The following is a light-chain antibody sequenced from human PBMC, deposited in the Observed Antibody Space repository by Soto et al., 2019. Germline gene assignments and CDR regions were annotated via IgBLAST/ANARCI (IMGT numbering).Light chain of an antibody. Sequence: QPVLTQSPSASASLGASVKLTCTLSSGHSSYGIAWHQQQPEKGPRYLMKLNSDGSHSRGDGIPDRFSGSSSGAERYLTISSLQSEDEGDYYCQTWVTGIRVFGGGTQLTVL. CDR3: QTWVTGIRV. CDR2: LNSDGSH. CDR1: SGHSSYG. J-gene: IGLJ3*02. V-gene: IGLV4-69*01.